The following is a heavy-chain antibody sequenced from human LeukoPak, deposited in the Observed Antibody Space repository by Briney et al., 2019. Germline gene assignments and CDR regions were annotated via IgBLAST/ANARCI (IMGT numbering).Heavy chain of an antibody. Sequence: ASVKVSCKASGYTFTSYDINWVRQATGQGLEWMGWMNPNSGNTGYAQKFQGRVTMTRNTSISTAYMGLSSLRSEDTAVYYCATAATLGISADYWGQGTLVTVSS. CDR3: ATAATLGISADY. V-gene: IGHV1-8*01. CDR2: MNPNSGNT. J-gene: IGHJ4*02. CDR1: GYTFTSYD. D-gene: IGHD2-15*01.